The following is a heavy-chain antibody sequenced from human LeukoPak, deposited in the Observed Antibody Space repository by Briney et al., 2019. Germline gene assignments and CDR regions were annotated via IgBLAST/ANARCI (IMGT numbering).Heavy chain of an antibody. Sequence: PGGSLRLSCAASGFTVSSNYMSWVRQAPGKGLEWVSVIYSGGSTYYADSVKGRFTISRHNSKNTLYLRMNSLRAEDTAVYYCARSRGYSYGYGFDYWGQGTLVTVSS. J-gene: IGHJ4*02. CDR1: GFTVSSNY. V-gene: IGHV3-53*04. CDR3: ARSRGYSYGYGFDY. CDR2: IYSGGST. D-gene: IGHD5-18*01.